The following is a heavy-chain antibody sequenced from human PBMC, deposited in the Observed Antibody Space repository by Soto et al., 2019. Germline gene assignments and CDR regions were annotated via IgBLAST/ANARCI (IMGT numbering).Heavy chain of an antibody. D-gene: IGHD4-17*01. CDR3: AKGSNFYGSGH. CDR2: IGGDGAMT. Sequence: EVPLLQSGGGVVQPGGSLRLSCVASGFTFSDFVMSWARQAPGKGLEWVSTIGGDGAMTYYPDSVQGRFTISRDNSKNTLYLQMNSLRDEDTARYFCAKGSNFYGSGHWGQGTPVTVSS. J-gene: IGHJ4*02. CDR1: GFTFSDFV. V-gene: IGHV3-23*01.